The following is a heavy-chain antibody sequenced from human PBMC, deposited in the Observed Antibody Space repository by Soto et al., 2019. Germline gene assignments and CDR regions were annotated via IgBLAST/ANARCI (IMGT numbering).Heavy chain of an antibody. CDR3: ARSYYDSSGYSMNWFDP. J-gene: IGHJ5*02. V-gene: IGHV5-51*01. D-gene: IGHD3-22*01. CDR1: GYSFTSYW. CDR2: IYPGDSDT. Sequence: GESLKISCKGSGYSFTSYWIGWVRQMPGKGLEWMGIIYPGDSDTRYSPSFQGQVTISADKSISTAYLQWSSLKASDTAMHYCARSYYDSSGYSMNWFDPWGQGXLVTVSS.